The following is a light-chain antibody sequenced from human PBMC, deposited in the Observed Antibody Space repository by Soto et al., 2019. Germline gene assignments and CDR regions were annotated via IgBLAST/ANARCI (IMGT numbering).Light chain of an antibody. V-gene: IGKV1-39*01. Sequence: DIQMTQSPSSLSASVGDRVTITCRARQTISTYLNWYQQKPGKAPRLLIYDASSLLSGVPSRFSGSGSGTDFTLTIASLQPEDFSTYYCQQRDSTPYTFGQGTKVEI. CDR2: DAS. CDR3: QQRDSTPYT. CDR1: QTISTY. J-gene: IGKJ2*01.